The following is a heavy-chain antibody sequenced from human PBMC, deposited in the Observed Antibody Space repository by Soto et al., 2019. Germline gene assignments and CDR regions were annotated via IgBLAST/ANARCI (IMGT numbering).Heavy chain of an antibody. CDR1: GYTFTSYG. CDR3: ATRSPAFDY. J-gene: IGHJ4*02. V-gene: IGHV1-18*01. Sequence: QVQLVQSGPEVKKPGASVKVSCKTSGYTFTSYGIAWVRQAPGQGLEWMGWISTSKGNTNYAEKFQGRVTMTTDTSTSTGYMELRRLRSDDTAVYYCATRSPAFDYWGQGTLVTVSS. CDR2: ISTSKGNT.